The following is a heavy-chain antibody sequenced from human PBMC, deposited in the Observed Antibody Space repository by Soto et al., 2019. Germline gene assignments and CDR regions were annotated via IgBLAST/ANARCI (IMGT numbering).Heavy chain of an antibody. CDR3: AREGVHNYTEYYFDY. CDR2: ISGVRDYI. J-gene: IGHJ4*02. V-gene: IGHV3-21*06. D-gene: IGHD3-10*01. Sequence: PGWSLRLSCAASGFSFSYYPLHWVRRAPGKGLEWVSSISGVRDYIRYADSVKGRFAISRDNAKTSLYLQMNSLTAEDTAVYYCAREGVHNYTEYYFDYWGQGTLVTASS. CDR1: GFSFSYYP.